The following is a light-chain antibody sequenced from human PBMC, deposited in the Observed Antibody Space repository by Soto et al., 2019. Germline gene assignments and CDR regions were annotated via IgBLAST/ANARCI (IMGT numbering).Light chain of an antibody. CDR1: QNIGTS. Sequence: DIQMTQSPSSLSMSVGDRVTITCRASQNIGTSLNWYQMKLGRAPQLLIYSASTLQSGATSRFSGGGSGTDFTLTINSLQPEDFATYSCQQSYNAPYTFGQGTMLEIK. CDR3: QQSYNAPYT. CDR2: SAS. J-gene: IGKJ2*01. V-gene: IGKV1-39*01.